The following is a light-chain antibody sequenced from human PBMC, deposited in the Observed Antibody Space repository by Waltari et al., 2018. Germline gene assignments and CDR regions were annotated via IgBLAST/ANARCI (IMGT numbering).Light chain of an antibody. V-gene: IGLV1-44*01. J-gene: IGLJ3*02. CDR1: TSNIGGNT. Sequence: QSVLTQPPSASGTPGQRVTISCSGSTSNIGGNTVNWYQQLPGTAPKLLIYSTNQRPSGLPDRFSGSKSGTSASLASSGLQSEDEADYYCAAWDDSLTGWMFGGGTKLTVL. CDR2: STN. CDR3: AAWDDSLTGWM.